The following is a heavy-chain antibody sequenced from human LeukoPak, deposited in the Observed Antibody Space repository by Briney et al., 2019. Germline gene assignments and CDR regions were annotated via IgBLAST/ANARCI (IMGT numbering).Heavy chain of an antibody. CDR2: VYYSGST. Sequence: SETLSLTCTVSGDSISSSSYYWGWIRQPPGKGLEWIGSVYYSGSTYYNPSLKSRVTISVDTSKNQFSLELTSVTAADTAVFYCARHMFRGYNGYFDYWGQGSLVTVSS. D-gene: IGHD3-22*01. V-gene: IGHV4-39*01. CDR3: ARHMFRGYNGYFDY. CDR1: GDSISSSSYY. J-gene: IGHJ4*02.